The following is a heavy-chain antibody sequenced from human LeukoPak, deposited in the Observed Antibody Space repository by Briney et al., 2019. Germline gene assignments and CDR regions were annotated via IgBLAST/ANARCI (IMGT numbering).Heavy chain of an antibody. Sequence: GGSLRLSCAAFGFTFSSSGMHWVRQAPGKGLEWLAVISNDGSNKYYADSVKGRFTISRDNPKNTLYLEMNSLRAEDTAVYYCAKRGGSYFDYWGQGTLVTVSS. CDR1: GFTFSSSG. J-gene: IGHJ4*02. CDR3: AKRGGSYFDY. D-gene: IGHD1-26*01. CDR2: ISNDGSNK. V-gene: IGHV3-30*18.